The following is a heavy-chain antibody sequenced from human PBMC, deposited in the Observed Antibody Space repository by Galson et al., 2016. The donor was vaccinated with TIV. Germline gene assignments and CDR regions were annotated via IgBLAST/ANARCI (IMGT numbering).Heavy chain of an antibody. CDR2: INLDGDKQ. D-gene: IGHD3-22*01. J-gene: IGHJ3*02. CDR1: VFTFDAYW. Sequence: SLRLSCAASVFTFDAYWMNWVRQAPGKGLEWVANINLDGDKQYYLDSVKGRFSISRDNGRNLLYLHLGSLRAEDSAVYYCAGAYGSSGYYRVGGALDIWGRGTMVTVSS. V-gene: IGHV3-7*04. CDR3: AGAYGSSGYYRVGGALDI.